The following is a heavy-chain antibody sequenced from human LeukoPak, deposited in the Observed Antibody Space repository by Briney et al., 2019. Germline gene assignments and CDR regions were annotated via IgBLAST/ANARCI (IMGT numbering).Heavy chain of an antibody. V-gene: IGHV4-59*01. Sequence: SETLSLTCTVSGGSISSYYWSWVRQPPGKGLEWIGYIYYSGSTNYNPSLKSRITMSVDTSKNQFSLKLSSVTAADTAVYYCAASYSSSWPPLDYWGQGTLVTVSS. CDR3: AASYSSSWPPLDY. J-gene: IGHJ4*02. D-gene: IGHD6-13*01. CDR1: GGSISSYY. CDR2: IYYSGST.